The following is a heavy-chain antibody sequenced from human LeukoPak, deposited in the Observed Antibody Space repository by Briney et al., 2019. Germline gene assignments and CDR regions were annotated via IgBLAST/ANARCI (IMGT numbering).Heavy chain of an antibody. J-gene: IGHJ4*02. CDR2: ISYDGSNK. D-gene: IGHD1-26*01. CDR3: AKDRKWEPRQPTGYFDY. CDR1: GFTFSSYG. V-gene: IGHV3-30*18. Sequence: SLRLSCAASGFTFSSYGIHWVRQAPGKGLEWVAAISYDGSNKYYADSVKGRSTISRDNSKNTLYLQMNSLRPEDTAVYYCAKDRKWEPRQPTGYFDYWGQGNPVSVSS.